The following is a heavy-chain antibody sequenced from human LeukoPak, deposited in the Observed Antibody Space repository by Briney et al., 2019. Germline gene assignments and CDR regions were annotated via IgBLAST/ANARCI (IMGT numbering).Heavy chain of an antibody. Sequence: GGSLRLSCAASGFTFSSYSMNWVRQAPGKGLEWVSYISSSSSTIYYADSVKGRFTISRDNAKNSLYLQMNSLRAEDTAVYYCAPGGYEAQNWFDPWGQGTLVTVSS. CDR1: GFTFSSYS. V-gene: IGHV3-48*01. D-gene: IGHD5-12*01. J-gene: IGHJ5*02. CDR2: ISSSSSTI. CDR3: APGGYEAQNWFDP.